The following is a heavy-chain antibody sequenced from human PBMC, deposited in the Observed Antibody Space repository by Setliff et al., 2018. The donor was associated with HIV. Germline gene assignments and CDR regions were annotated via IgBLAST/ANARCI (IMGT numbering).Heavy chain of an antibody. J-gene: IGHJ1*01. D-gene: IGHD1-1*01. CDR3: ARGESTTWDLAEYFQH. V-gene: IGHV4-31*03. CDR2: VHYTGTA. Sequence: KPSETLSLTCSVSGVSVSSGGYYWSWIRQHPGKGLEWIGYVHYTGTAYFNPSLKSRITISVDTSKNQFSLKLGFVTAADTAVYYCARGESTTWDLAEYFQHWGHGTLVTVSS. CDR1: GVSVSSGGYY.